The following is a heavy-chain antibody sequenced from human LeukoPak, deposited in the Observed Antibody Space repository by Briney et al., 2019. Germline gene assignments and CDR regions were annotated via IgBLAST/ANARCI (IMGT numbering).Heavy chain of an antibody. CDR2: IGGGGDIT. Sequence: GGSLRLSCAASGFNFANHAMSWVRQTPGKGREWVSAIGGGGDITYYADSVRGRFTISRDNSKDTLFLQMHSLRPGDTAVYYCVREDTPATANYWGQGTLVTISS. CDR1: GFNFANHA. J-gene: IGHJ4*02. D-gene: IGHD2-21*02. V-gene: IGHV3-23*01. CDR3: VREDTPATANY.